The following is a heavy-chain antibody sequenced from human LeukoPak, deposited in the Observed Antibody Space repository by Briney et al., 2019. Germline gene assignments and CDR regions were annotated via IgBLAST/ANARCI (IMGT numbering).Heavy chain of an antibody. Sequence: PSETLSLTCTVSGGSISSYYWSWIRQPAGKGLEWIGRIYTSGNTNYNPSLKSRVTMSVDTSKNQFSLKLSSVTAADTAVYYCARVGGLEWKQLTLDNWFDPWGEGTLVTVSS. CDR2: IYTSGNT. J-gene: IGHJ5*02. V-gene: IGHV4-4*07. CDR3: ARVGGLEWKQLTLDNWFDP. D-gene: IGHD3-3*01. CDR1: GGSISSYY.